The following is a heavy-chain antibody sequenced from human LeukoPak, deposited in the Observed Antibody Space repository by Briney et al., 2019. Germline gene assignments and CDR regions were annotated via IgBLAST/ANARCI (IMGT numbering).Heavy chain of an antibody. CDR1: GYTFTGYY. CDR2: INPNNGDT. D-gene: IGHD5-24*01. V-gene: IGHV1-2*02. Sequence: ASVKVSCKTSGYTFTGYYMHWVRQAPGQGLDWMGWINPNNGDTNYAQKFQGRVTMTRDTSISTAYMELSRLRSDDTAVYYCASEMAKPIGGYFDYWGRGSLVTVSS. J-gene: IGHJ4*02. CDR3: ASEMAKPIGGYFDY.